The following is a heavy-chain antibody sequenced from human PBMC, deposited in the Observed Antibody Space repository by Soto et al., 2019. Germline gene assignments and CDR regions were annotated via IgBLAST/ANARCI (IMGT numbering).Heavy chain of an antibody. V-gene: IGHV4-59*01. CDR3: SKIAYDSSGFLQIYFDY. J-gene: IGHJ4*02. CDR2: ISFSGSV. D-gene: IGHD3-22*01. Sequence: SETLSLTCSVSGASISNVYWSWIRQSPGRGLEWIGYISFSGSVNYNPSLKSRVTMTIDTSASQFSLNLTSVTAADTGVYYCSKIAYDSSGFLQIYFDYWGQGTLVTVSS. CDR1: GASISNVY.